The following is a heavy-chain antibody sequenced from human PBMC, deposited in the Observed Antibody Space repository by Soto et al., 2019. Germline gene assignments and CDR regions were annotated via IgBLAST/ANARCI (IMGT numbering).Heavy chain of an antibody. CDR3: ARVIRGSVRDSRVSYYYMDV. CDR1: GGSFSGYY. D-gene: IGHD3-10*01. CDR2: INHSGST. Sequence: SETLSLTCAVYGGSFSGYYWSWIRQPPGKGQEWIGEINHSGSTNYNPSLKSRVTISVDTSKNQFSLKLSSVTAADTAVYYCARVIRGSVRDSRVSYYYMDVWGKGTTVTVSS. J-gene: IGHJ6*03. V-gene: IGHV4-34*01.